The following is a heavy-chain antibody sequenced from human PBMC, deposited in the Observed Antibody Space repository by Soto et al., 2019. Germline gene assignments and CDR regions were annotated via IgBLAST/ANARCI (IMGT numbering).Heavy chain of an antibody. CDR3: ARPGSTSGWFYFDS. CDR1: GAPINSDDYF. J-gene: IGHJ4*02. CDR2: LSYSGTT. Sequence: QLRLQESGPGLLKPSETLSVTCSVTGAPINSDDYFWGWIRQPPGNGLEWIGSLSYSGTTYYNPSLKSRVALSTDTSKNQFSLKLSSVTAADTAVYFCARPGSTSGWFYFDSWGQGALVIVSS. V-gene: IGHV4-39*01. D-gene: IGHD6-19*01.